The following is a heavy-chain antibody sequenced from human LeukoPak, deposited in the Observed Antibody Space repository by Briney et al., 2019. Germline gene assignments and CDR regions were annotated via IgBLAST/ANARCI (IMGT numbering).Heavy chain of an antibody. CDR3: ARLSANSSAYFFDY. CDR1: GFTVGSNY. V-gene: IGHV3-66*04. J-gene: IGHJ4*02. CDR2: IYRGGST. Sequence: GGSLRLSCAASGFTVGSNYMSWVRQAPGKGLEWVSIIYRGGSTNYADSVKGRFTISRDTSKNTLYLQMNSLRAEDTAVYYCARLSANSSAYFFDYWGQGALVTVSS. D-gene: IGHD3-22*01.